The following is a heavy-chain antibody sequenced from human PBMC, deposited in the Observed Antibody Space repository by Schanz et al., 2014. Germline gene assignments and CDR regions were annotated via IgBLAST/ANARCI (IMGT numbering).Heavy chain of an antibody. J-gene: IGHJ4*02. D-gene: IGHD2-2*01. Sequence: EVELVESGGGLVLPGGSLRLSCAASGFTFSTYAMSWVRQAPGKGLEWVSGISGSGGSSYYADSVKGRFTISRDNSKNTLLLQMTGLRAEDTAVYYCAKDGGCSSTNCHDFVVPELPFESWGQGTLVTVSS. CDR1: GFTFSTYA. V-gene: IGHV3-23*04. CDR2: ISGSGGSS. CDR3: AKDGGCSSTNCHDFVVPELPFES.